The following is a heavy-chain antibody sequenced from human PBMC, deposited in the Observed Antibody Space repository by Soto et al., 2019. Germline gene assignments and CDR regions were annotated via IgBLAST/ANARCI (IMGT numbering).Heavy chain of an antibody. CDR3: AREELGATLVS. D-gene: IGHD1-26*01. Sequence: SVKVSCKTSGGTFSSHIFSWVRQAPGQGLEWMGRIIPFSDITNYAQKFQGRLTITADKSTTTVYMELSSLRSEDTAVYFCAREELGATLVSWGQGTLVTVS. J-gene: IGHJ4*02. CDR2: IIPFSDIT. CDR1: GGTFSSHI. V-gene: IGHV1-69*02.